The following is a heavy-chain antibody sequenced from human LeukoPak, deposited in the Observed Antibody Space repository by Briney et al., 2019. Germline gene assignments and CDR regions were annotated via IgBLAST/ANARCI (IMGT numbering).Heavy chain of an antibody. CDR2: ISGSGGST. D-gene: IGHD6-25*01. J-gene: IGHJ4*02. CDR3: AKDLVKDSSGTFDY. Sequence: QPGGSLRLSCAASGFTFSSYAMSWVRQAPGKGLEWVSAISGSGGSTYYADSVKGRFTISRDNSENTLYLQMNSLRAEDTAVYYCAKDLVKDSSGTFDYWGQGTLVTVSS. CDR1: GFTFSSYA. V-gene: IGHV3-23*01.